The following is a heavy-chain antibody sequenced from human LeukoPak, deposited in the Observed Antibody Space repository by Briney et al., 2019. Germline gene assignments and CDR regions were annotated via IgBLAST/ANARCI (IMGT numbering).Heavy chain of an antibody. V-gene: IGHV3-23*01. CDR1: GFTFSSYD. Sequence: GGSLRLSCAGSGFTFSSYDMSWVRQAPGKGLEWVSAISGSGGSTYYADSVKGRFTISRDNSKNTLYLQMNSLRAEDTAVYYCAKDPSIVGAPRYFDYWGQGTLVTVSS. J-gene: IGHJ4*02. CDR3: AKDPSIVGAPRYFDY. D-gene: IGHD1-26*01. CDR2: ISGSGGST.